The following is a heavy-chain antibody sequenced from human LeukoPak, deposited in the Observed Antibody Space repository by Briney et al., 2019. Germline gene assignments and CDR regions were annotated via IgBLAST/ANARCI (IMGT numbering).Heavy chain of an antibody. Sequence: GGSLRLSCAASGFTVSSNYMSWVRQAPGKGLEWVSVIYSGGTTYYANSVKGRFTISRDNSKNTLYLQMNSLRVEDTAVYYCARALGIPDFDYWGQGTLVTVSS. J-gene: IGHJ4*02. CDR1: GFTVSSNY. V-gene: IGHV3-53*01. CDR3: ARALGIPDFDY. CDR2: IYSGGTT.